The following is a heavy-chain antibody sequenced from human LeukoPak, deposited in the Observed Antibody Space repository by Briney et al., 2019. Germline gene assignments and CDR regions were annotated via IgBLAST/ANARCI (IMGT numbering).Heavy chain of an antibody. CDR2: ISGSGGST. CDR3: AKDPSSGGSYYMPSRYFDY. Sequence: PGGSLRLSCSASTLTFSGYYMSWIRQAPGKGLEWVSAISGSGGSTYYADSVKGRFTISRDNSKNTLYLQMNSLRAEDTAVYYCAKDPSSGGSYYMPSRYFDYWGQGTLVTVSS. CDR1: TLTFSGYY. D-gene: IGHD1-26*01. J-gene: IGHJ4*02. V-gene: IGHV3-23*01.